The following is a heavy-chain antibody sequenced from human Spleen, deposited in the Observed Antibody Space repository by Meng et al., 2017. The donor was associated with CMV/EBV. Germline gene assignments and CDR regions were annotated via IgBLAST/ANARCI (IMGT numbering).Heavy chain of an antibody. J-gene: IGHJ4*02. CDR1: GYTFTSYW. V-gene: IGHV5-51*01. CDR2: IYPGDSDA. D-gene: IGHD1-20*01. Sequence: KVSCKGSGYTFTSYWIGWVRQMPGKGLEWMGIIYPGDSDARYSPSFQGQVTISADKSISTAYLQWSSLKASDTAMYYCARPGIIGTTYYFDYWGQGTLVTVSS. CDR3: ARPGIIGTTYYFDY.